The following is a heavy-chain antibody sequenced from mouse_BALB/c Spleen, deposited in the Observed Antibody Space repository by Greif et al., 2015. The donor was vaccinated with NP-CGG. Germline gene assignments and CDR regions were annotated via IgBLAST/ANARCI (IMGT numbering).Heavy chain of an antibody. D-gene: IGHD2-4*01. CDR3: AREGGDYDGFDY. J-gene: IGHJ2*01. CDR2: IDPYNGGT. CDR1: GYSFTGYN. Sequence: EVQLQQSGPELGKPGASVKISCKASGYSFTGYNMYWVKQSHRKSLEWIGYIDPYNGGTSYNQKSKGKATLTVDKSSSTAYMHLNSLTSEDSAIYYCAREGGDYDGFDYWGQGTTLTVSS. V-gene: IGHV1S135*01.